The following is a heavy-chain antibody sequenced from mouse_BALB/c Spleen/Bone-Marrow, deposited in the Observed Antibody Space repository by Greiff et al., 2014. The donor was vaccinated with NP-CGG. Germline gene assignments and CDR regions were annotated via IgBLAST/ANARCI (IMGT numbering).Heavy chain of an antibody. J-gene: IGHJ3*01. CDR2: IDPANGNT. V-gene: IGHV14-3*02. D-gene: IGHD1-1*01. CDR3: AAYYYGSSSFAY. Sequence: VQLQQSGAELVKPGASVKLSCTASGFNIKDTYMHWVKQRPEQGLEWIGRIDPANGNTKYDPNFQGKATITADTSSNTAYLQLISLTSDDTTVYYCAAYYYGSSSFAYWGQGTLVTVSA. CDR1: GFNIKDTY.